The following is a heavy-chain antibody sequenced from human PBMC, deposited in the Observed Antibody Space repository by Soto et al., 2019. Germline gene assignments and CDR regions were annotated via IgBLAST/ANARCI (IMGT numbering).Heavy chain of an antibody. J-gene: IGHJ6*02. V-gene: IGHV3-30-3*01. Sequence: QMQLVEFGGGVVQPGGSLRLSCAASGFTFNYYPMHWVRQAPGKGLEWVAVVSFDGSNKYYADSVKGRFTISKDNSKNTLYLQMNSLRREDTAVYYCARLPGPLVAVLYIYPLDGREAMSDVDVWGQGTTVTVSS. D-gene: IGHD6-19*01. CDR3: ARLPGPLVAVLYIYPLDGREAMSDVDV. CDR2: VSFDGSNK. CDR1: GFTFNYYP.